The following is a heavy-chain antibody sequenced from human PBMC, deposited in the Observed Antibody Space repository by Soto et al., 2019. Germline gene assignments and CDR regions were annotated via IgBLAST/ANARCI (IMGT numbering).Heavy chain of an antibody. D-gene: IGHD2-2*01. V-gene: IGHV3-74*01. CDR1: GFTFSTYW. CDR3: VRDGHCITTSCYGNGFDP. CDR2: INSDASHT. Sequence: EVQLVESGGGLVQPGGSLRLSCAASGFTFSTYWMHLIRQVPGKGLEWVSRINSDASHTYYADSVKGRFTLSGDNAKNTLPLEMNSLRAQATAVYYCVRDGHCITTSCYGNGFDPWGQGPLVTVSS. J-gene: IGHJ5*02.